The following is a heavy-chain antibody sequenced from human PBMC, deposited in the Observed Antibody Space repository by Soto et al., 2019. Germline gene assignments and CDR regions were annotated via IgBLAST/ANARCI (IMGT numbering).Heavy chain of an antibody. CDR3: ARSYGYYYYYGMDV. D-gene: IGHD3-16*01. Sequence: EVQLVESGGGLVQPGGSLRLSCAASGFTFSIFSIHWVSQAPGKGLECVSYISSSRSTIYYADSVKGRFTISRDNAKNSLYMQINSLKDEDRAVYYCARSYGYYYYYGMDVLGAWNTVTVSS. CDR1: GFTFSIFS. V-gene: IGHV3-48*02. J-gene: IGHJ6*04. CDR2: ISSSRSTI.